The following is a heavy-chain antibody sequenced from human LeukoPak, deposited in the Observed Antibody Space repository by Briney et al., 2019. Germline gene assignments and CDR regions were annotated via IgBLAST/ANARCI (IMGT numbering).Heavy chain of an antibody. Sequence: PGGSLRLSCAASGFTLSSYWMSWVRQAPGKGLEWVANIKQDGSEKYYVDSVKGRFTISRDNAKNSLYLQMNSLRAEDTAVYYCARVLHFWYFDYWGQGTLVTVSS. CDR3: ARVLHFWYFDY. CDR2: IKQDGSEK. J-gene: IGHJ4*02. D-gene: IGHD3-16*01. V-gene: IGHV3-7*03. CDR1: GFTLSSYW.